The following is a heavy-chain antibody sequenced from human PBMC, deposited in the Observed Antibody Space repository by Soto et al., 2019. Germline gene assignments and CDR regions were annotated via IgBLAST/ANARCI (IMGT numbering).Heavy chain of an antibody. CDR1: GGSISSYY. J-gene: IGHJ4*02. CDR2: IYYSGST. V-gene: IGHV4-59*01. D-gene: IGHD3-10*01. CDR3: ARVRRADGSGTYYFDY. Sequence: SETLSLTCTVSGGSISSYYWSWIRQPPGKGLEWIGYIYYSGSTNYNPSLKSRVTISVDTSKNQFSLKLSSVTAADTAVYYCARVRRADGSGTYYFDYWGQGTLVTVSS.